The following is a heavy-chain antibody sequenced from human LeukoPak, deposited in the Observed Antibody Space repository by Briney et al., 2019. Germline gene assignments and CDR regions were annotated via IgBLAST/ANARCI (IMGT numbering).Heavy chain of an antibody. CDR1: GFTFDDYA. D-gene: IGHD6-13*01. V-gene: IGHV3-9*01. Sequence: PGRSLRLSCAASGFTFDDYAMHWVRQAPGKGLEWVSGISWNSGSIGYADSVKGRFTISRDNAKNSLYLQMNSLRAGDTALYYCAKDLSSSWYPYYYGMDVWGQGTTVTVSS. CDR2: ISWNSGSI. CDR3: AKDLSSSWYPYYYGMDV. J-gene: IGHJ6*02.